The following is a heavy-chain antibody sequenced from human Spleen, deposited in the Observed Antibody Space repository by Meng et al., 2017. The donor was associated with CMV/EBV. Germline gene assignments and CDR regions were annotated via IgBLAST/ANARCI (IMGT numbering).Heavy chain of an antibody. V-gene: IGHV3-30*01. CDR2: ISYDGSNK. D-gene: IGHD6-13*01. Sequence: CAASRFTFSDYAMHWVRQAPGKGLEWVALISYDGSNKYYAGSVKGRFTISRDNSKNTLFLQMNSLRPKDTAMYYCARGHSSSWGFDYWGQGTLVTVSS. J-gene: IGHJ4*02. CDR1: RFTFSDYA. CDR3: ARGHSSSWGFDY.